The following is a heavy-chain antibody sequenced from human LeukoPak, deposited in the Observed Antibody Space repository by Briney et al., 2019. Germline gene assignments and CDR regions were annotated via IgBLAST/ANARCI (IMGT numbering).Heavy chain of an antibody. D-gene: IGHD3-10*01. Sequence: SETLSLTCSVSGFSISISSHYCLGWTRQHPGEGLEWIWGFCHSVSTFYNQSLKSRLTISIDTSKNQFSLKLSSVTAADEAVYSCARVCCYFYSESKPNWFDPWGQGTLVTVSS. CDR1: GFSISISSHYC. V-gene: IGHV4-38-2*02. CDR2: FCHSVST. J-gene: IGHJ5*02. CDR3: ARVCCYFYSESKPNWFDP.